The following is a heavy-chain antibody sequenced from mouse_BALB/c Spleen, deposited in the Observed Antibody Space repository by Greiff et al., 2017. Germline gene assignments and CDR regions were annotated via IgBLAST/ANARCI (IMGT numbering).Heavy chain of an antibody. CDR2: IDPANGNT. V-gene: IGHV14-3*02. D-gene: IGHD2-1*01. J-gene: IGHJ4*01. CDR1: GFNIKDTY. CDR3: ARIYYGNAMDY. Sequence: EVQLQESGAELVKPGASVKLSCTASGFNIKDTYMHWVKQRPEQGLEWIGRIDPANGNTKYDPKFQGKATITADTSSNTAYLQLSSLTSEDTAVYYCARIYYGNAMDYWGQGTSVTVSS.